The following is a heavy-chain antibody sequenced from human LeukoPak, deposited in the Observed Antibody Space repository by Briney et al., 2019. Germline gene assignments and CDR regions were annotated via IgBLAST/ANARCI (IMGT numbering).Heavy chain of an antibody. J-gene: IGHJ4*02. Sequence: GASVKVSCKASGYTFTSYVISWVRQAPGQGLEWMGWISAYNGNTNYAQKLQGRVTMTTDTSTSTAYMELRSLRSDDTAVYYCARASILWFGEFRPPDYWGQGTLVTVSS. CDR1: GYTFTSYV. V-gene: IGHV1-18*01. CDR3: ARASILWFGEFRPPDY. D-gene: IGHD3-10*01. CDR2: ISAYNGNT.